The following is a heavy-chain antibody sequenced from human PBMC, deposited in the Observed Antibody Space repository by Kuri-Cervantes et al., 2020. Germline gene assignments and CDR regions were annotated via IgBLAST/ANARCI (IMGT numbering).Heavy chain of an antibody. D-gene: IGHD2-15*01. CDR2: INPNSGGT. Sequence: ASVKVSCRASGYTFTSYGISWMRQAPGQGLEWMGWINPNSGGTDYAQKFQGRVTMTRDTSISTAYMELSRLRSDDTAVYYCARGGVVAPWGQGTLVTVSS. CDR1: GYTFTSYG. CDR3: ARGGVVAP. V-gene: IGHV1-2*02. J-gene: IGHJ5*02.